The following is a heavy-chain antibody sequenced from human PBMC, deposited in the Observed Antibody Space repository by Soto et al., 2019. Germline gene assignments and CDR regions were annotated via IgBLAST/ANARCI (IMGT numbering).Heavy chain of an antibody. J-gene: IGHJ6*02. CDR1: GFTVGNNY. Sequence: EVQLVESRGGLVRPGGSLRLSCAASGFTVGNNYMNWVRQAPGKGLECVSLIYSGGSTNYADSVKGRFTISRDNSKNTLYLQMNSLRAEDTAVYYCARDPPGIAAAGGGWGQGTTVTVSS. CDR3: ARDPPGIAAAGGG. V-gene: IGHV3-66*01. D-gene: IGHD6-13*01. CDR2: IYSGGST.